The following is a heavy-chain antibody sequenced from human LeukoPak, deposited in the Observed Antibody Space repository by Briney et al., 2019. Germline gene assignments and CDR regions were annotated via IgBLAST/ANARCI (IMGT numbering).Heavy chain of an antibody. Sequence: SVKVSCKTSGGTFSNSGISWVRQAPGQGLEWMGGIIPIFGTANYAQKFQGRVTITADESTSTAYMELSSLRSEDTAVYYCARDEGYSYGNYGMDVWGKGTTVTVSS. CDR3: ARDEGYSYGNYGMDV. CDR1: GGTFSNSG. CDR2: IIPIFGTA. J-gene: IGHJ6*04. D-gene: IGHD5-18*01. V-gene: IGHV1-69*13.